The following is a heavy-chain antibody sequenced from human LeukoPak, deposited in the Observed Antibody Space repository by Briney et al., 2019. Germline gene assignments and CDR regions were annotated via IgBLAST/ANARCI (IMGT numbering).Heavy chain of an antibody. CDR2: ISGSDNNI. D-gene: IGHD4-17*01. V-gene: IGHV3-11*01. Sequence: GGSLRLSCVASGFTFSDYYMSWIRQAPGKGLEWVSYISGSDNNIYYADSVKGRFTISRDNAKKSLYLQVNSLRAEDTAVYYCARGSPTVTTLDFWGQGTQVTVSS. J-gene: IGHJ4*02. CDR1: GFTFSDYY. CDR3: ARGSPTVTTLDF.